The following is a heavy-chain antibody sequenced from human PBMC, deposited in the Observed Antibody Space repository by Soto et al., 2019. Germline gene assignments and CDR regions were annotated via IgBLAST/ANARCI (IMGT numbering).Heavy chain of an antibody. J-gene: IGHJ3*02. CDR2: IYYSGST. V-gene: IGHV4-31*03. CDR3: ARDDGDLWSGANAFDI. D-gene: IGHD3-3*01. CDR1: GGSISSGGYY. Sequence: SETLSLTCTVSGGSISSGGYYWSWIRQHPGKGLEWIGYIYYSGSTYYNPSLRSRVTISVDTSKNQFSLKLSSVTAADTAVYYCARDDGDLWSGANAFDIWGQGTMVTVSS.